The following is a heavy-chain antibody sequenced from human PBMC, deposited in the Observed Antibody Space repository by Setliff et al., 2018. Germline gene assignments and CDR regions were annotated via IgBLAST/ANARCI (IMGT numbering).Heavy chain of an antibody. D-gene: IGHD3-10*01. J-gene: IGHJ2*01. CDR3: ARDQGTYYDF. V-gene: IGHV3-7*01. Sequence: PGGSLRLSCAGSGFSFSIFWMSWVRQAPGKGLEWVATIKQDGSEKFYVDSVKGRFAISRDNAKNSLYLQMDSLRVEDTAMYYCARDQGTYYDFWGRGTLVTVSS. CDR1: GFSFSIFW. CDR2: IKQDGSEK.